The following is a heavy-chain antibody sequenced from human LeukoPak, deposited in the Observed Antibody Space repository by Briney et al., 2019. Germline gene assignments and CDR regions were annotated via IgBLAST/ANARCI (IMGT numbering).Heavy chain of an antibody. CDR3: ARGELPGCDY. Sequence: SETLSLTCTVSGGSITSYYWSWIRQPPAKGLEWIGYISYCRSTNYHPPLKSRATRSWDTSKNKCSLNLKPMTAADTAVDYCARGELPGCDYWGQGTLVTVSS. CDR2: ISYCRST. V-gene: IGHV4-59*01. J-gene: IGHJ4*02. D-gene: IGHD1-26*01. CDR1: GGSITSYY.